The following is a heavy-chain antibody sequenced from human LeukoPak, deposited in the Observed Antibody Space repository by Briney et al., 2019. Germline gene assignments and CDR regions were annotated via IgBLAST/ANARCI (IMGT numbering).Heavy chain of an antibody. CDR2: ISSSGGTI. CDR1: RFTFSDYY. Sequence: GGSLRLSCAASRFTFSDYYMTWIRQAPGKGLEWVSYISSSGGTIYYADSVKGRFTISRDNAKNSLYLQMNSLRAEDTAVYYCASYSGSSPKTYYFDYWGQGTLVTVSS. V-gene: IGHV3-11*04. D-gene: IGHD1-26*01. CDR3: ASYSGSSPKTYYFDY. J-gene: IGHJ4*02.